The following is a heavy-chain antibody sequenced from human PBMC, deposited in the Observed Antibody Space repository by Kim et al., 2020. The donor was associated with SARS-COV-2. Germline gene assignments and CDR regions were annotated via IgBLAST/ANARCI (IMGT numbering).Heavy chain of an antibody. D-gene: IGHD2-15*01. V-gene: IGHV1-3*01. J-gene: IGHJ4*02. CDR3: ARWWAY. Sequence: AGNGNTKYSQKFQGRVTITRDTSASTAYMELSSLRSEDTAVYYCARWWAYWGQGTLVTVSS. CDR2: AGNGNT.